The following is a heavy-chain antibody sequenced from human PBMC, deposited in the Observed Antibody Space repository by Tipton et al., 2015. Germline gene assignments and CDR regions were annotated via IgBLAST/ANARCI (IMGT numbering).Heavy chain of an antibody. V-gene: IGHV4-61*05. D-gene: IGHD3-10*01. CDR1: GGSISSSNW. J-gene: IGHJ4*02. CDR2: IYYRGST. Sequence: TLSLTCSVFGGSISSSNWWSWIRQPPGKGLEWIGYIYYRGSTNYNPSLKSLVTISVDTSKNQFSLKLSSVTAADAAVYYCARVNTGSYSYFDYWGQGTLVTVSS. CDR3: ARVNTGSYSYFDY.